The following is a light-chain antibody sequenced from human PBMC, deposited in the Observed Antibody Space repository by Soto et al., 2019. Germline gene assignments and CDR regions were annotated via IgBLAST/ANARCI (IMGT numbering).Light chain of an antibody. CDR2: SAS. Sequence: TVLTQSPGTLSLSPGERATLSCRASQTVSGSYLAWYQQKPGQAPRLLIYSASSRATGIPARFSGSGSGTDFTLTISRLEPEDFAVYYCQQYGNSPYTFGQGTKLEIK. CDR1: QTVSGSY. CDR3: QQYGNSPYT. J-gene: IGKJ2*01. V-gene: IGKV3-20*01.